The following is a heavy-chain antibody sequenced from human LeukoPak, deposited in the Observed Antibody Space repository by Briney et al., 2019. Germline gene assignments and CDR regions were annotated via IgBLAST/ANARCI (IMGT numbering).Heavy chain of an antibody. V-gene: IGHV3-33*01. CDR2: IWYDGSNK. D-gene: IGHD5-24*01. Sequence: GGSLRLSCAASGFTFSSYGMHWVRQAPGKGLEWVAVIWYDGSNKYYADSVKGRFTISRDNSKNTLYLQMNSLRAEDTAVYYCARDRGWLQFDYWGQGTLVTVSS. CDR1: GFTFSSYG. CDR3: ARDRGWLQFDY. J-gene: IGHJ4*02.